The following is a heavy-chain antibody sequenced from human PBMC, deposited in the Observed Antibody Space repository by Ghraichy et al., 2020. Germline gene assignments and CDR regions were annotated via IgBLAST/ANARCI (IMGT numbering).Heavy chain of an antibody. CDR1: GYTFTSYG. J-gene: IGHJ4*02. V-gene: IGHV1-18*04. Sequence: ASVKVSCKASGYTFTSYGISWVRQAPGQGLEWMGWISAYNGNTNYAQKLQGRVTMTTDTSTSTAYMELRSLRSDDTAVYYCAWSDCSSTSCYGNTFDYWGQGTLVTVSS. D-gene: IGHD2-2*01. CDR2: ISAYNGNT. CDR3: AWSDCSSTSCYGNTFDY.